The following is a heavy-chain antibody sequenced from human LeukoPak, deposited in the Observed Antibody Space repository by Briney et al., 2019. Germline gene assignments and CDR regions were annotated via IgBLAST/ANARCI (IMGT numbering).Heavy chain of an antibody. CDR2: IWYDGSNK. V-gene: IGHV3-33*01. CDR3: ARDNFLQAHTGYFDY. CDR1: GFTFSSYG. D-gene: IGHD2/OR15-2a*01. J-gene: IGHJ4*02. Sequence: GGSLRLSCAASGFTFSSYGMHWVRQAPGKGLEWVAVIWYDGSNKYYADSVKGRFTISRDNSKNTLYLQMNSLRAEDTAVYYCARDNFLQAHTGYFDYWGQGTLVTVSS.